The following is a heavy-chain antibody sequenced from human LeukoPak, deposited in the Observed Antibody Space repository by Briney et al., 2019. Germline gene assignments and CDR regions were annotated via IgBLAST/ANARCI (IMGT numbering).Heavy chain of an antibody. CDR1: GGTFSSYA. D-gene: IGHD3-22*01. V-gene: IGHV1-18*01. J-gene: IGHJ4*02. CDR2: ISAYNGNT. CDR3: ARARYYDSRVMGDY. Sequence: GASVKVSCKASGGTFSSYAISWVRQAPGQGLEWMGWISAYNGNTNYAQKLQGRVTMTTDTSTSTAYMELRSLRSDDTAVYYCARARYYDSRVMGDYWGQGTLVTVSS.